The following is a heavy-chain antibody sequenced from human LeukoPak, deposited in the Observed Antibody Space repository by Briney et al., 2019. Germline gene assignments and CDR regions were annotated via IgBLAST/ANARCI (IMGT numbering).Heavy chain of an antibody. D-gene: IGHD3-16*01. V-gene: IGHV4-4*07. CDR1: GGAISSYH. Sequence: SETLSLTCTVSGGAISSYHWSWIRQPAGKGLEWIGRIYTSGSANYNPSLKSRVTMSVDTSKNQFSLKLSSVTAADTAVYYCARVGDYALKDWGQGTLVTVSS. J-gene: IGHJ4*02. CDR3: ARVGDYALKD. CDR2: IYTSGSA.